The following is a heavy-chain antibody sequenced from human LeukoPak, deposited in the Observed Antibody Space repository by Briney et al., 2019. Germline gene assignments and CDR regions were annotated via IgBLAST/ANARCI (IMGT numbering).Heavy chain of an antibody. Sequence: PGRSLRLSCAASGFTFSSYGMHWVRQAPGKGLEWVAVISYDGSNKYYADSVKGRFTISRDNSKNTLYLQMNSLRAEDTAVYYCASPFEVAGTFDYWGQGTLVTVSS. CDR1: GFTFSSYG. CDR2: ISYDGSNK. J-gene: IGHJ4*02. V-gene: IGHV3-30*03. CDR3: ASPFEVAGTFDY. D-gene: IGHD6-19*01.